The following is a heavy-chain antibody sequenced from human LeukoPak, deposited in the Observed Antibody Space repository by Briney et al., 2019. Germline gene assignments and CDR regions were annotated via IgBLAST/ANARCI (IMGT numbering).Heavy chain of an antibody. CDR3: ARARLGDGYFDY. Sequence: ASAKVSCKASGYTFTSYGISWVRQAPGQGLEWMGWISAYNGNTNYAQKLQGRVTMTTDTSTSTAYMELRSLRSDDTAVYYCARARLGDGYFDYWGQGTLVTVSS. V-gene: IGHV1-18*04. CDR1: GYTFTSYG. D-gene: IGHD3-10*01. J-gene: IGHJ4*02. CDR2: ISAYNGNT.